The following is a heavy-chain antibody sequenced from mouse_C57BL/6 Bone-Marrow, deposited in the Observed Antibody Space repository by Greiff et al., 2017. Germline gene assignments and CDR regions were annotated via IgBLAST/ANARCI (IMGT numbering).Heavy chain of an antibody. CDR1: VYSFTDYN. Sequence: VQLQQSGPELVKPGASVKISCKASVYSFTDYNMNWVKQSNGKSLEWIGVINPNSGTTSYNQTFKGTATLTVDQSSSQAYMQLNSLTSEDSAVYYGARGYDYDYAMDDWGQGTSVTVAS. J-gene: IGHJ4*01. CDR2: INPNSGTT. V-gene: IGHV1-39*01. D-gene: IGHD2-4*01. CDR3: ARGYDYDYAMDD.